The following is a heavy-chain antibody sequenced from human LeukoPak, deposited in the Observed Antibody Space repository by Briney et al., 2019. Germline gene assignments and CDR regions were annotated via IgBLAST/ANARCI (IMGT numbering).Heavy chain of an antibody. CDR2: ISSTADIV. CDR3: ARGHDYGGPDY. Sequence: KSGGSLRLSSAASGFTFSEYYMSWIRQAPGKGLEWVADISSTADIVSYADFVLGRFTISRDNGDDSLSLQLNSLRAEDTAVYYCARGHDYGGPDYWGQGTLVTVSS. CDR1: GFTFSEYY. D-gene: IGHD4/OR15-4a*01. J-gene: IGHJ4*02. V-gene: IGHV3-11*01.